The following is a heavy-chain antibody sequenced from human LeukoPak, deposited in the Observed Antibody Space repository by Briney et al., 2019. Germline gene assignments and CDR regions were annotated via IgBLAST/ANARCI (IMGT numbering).Heavy chain of an antibody. CDR2: ISYDGSNK. D-gene: IGHD4-17*01. CDR3: AKAQRRYGELPPDY. V-gene: IGHV3-30*18. CDR1: GFTFSSYG. J-gene: IGHJ4*02. Sequence: GGSLRLSCAASGFTFSSYGMHWVRQAPGKGLEWVAVISYDGSNKYYGDSVKGRFTISRDNSKNTLYLQMNSLRAEDTAVYYCAKAQRRYGELPPDYWGQGTLVTVSS.